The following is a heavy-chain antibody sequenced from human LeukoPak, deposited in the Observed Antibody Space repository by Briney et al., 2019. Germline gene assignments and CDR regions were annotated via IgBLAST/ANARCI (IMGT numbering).Heavy chain of an antibody. J-gene: IGHJ5*01. V-gene: IGHV4-38-2*02. CDR3: ARGSTLLVTHWFDS. CDR2: IYHSGST. Sequence: SETLSLTCTVSGYSISSGYYWGWIRQPPGKGLEWIGSIYHSGSTYYNPSLKSRVTISVDTSKNQFSLQLSSVTAADTAVYYCARGSTLLVTHWFDSWGQGTRVTVSS. D-gene: IGHD4-23*01. CDR1: GYSISSGYY.